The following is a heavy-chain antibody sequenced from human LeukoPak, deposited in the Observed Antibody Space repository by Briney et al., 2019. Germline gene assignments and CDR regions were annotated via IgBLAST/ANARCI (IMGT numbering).Heavy chain of an antibody. Sequence: GSSVKVSCKASGGTFSSYAISWVRQAPGQGLEWMGRIIPILGIANYAQKFQGRVTITADKSTSTAYMELSSLRSEDTAVYYCARDWYPYNPLVDIVATDGFDYWGQGTLVTVSS. J-gene: IGHJ4*02. D-gene: IGHD5-12*01. CDR1: GGTFSSYA. CDR2: IIPILGIA. V-gene: IGHV1-69*04. CDR3: ARDWYPYNPLVDIVATDGFDY.